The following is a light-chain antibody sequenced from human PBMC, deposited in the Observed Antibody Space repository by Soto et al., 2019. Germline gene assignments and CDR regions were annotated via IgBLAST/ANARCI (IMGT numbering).Light chain of an antibody. V-gene: IGKV3-20*01. CDR3: QQYRT. CDR2: GTS. J-gene: IGKJ1*01. Sequence: EIVQTQSPATLSLSPRERPTLSCRASQNVSSSSLAWYQQKPGKAPRLLISGTSSRATGIPDRFRGSGSRTDFTLTISRLEHEDFAVYFCQQYRTFGQGTKVDIK. CDR1: QNVSSSS.